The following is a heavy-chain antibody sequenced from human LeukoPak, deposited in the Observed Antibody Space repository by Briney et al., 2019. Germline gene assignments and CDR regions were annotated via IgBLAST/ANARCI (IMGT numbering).Heavy chain of an antibody. CDR1: GFTFSSYA. Sequence: GGSLRLSCAASGFTFSSYAMSWVRQAPGKGLEWVSAISGSGGSTYYADSVKGRFTISRDNSKNTLYLQMNSLRAEDTAVYYCAKGPRIAVAGTLFDYWGQGTLVTVSS. V-gene: IGHV3-23*01. D-gene: IGHD6-19*01. J-gene: IGHJ4*02. CDR2: ISGSGGST. CDR3: AKGPRIAVAGTLFDY.